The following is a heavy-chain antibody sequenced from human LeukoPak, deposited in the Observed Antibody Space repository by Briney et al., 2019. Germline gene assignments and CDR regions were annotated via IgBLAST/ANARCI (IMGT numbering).Heavy chain of an antibody. CDR1: GYSFTSHW. CDR2: IYPGDSDT. J-gene: IGHJ4*02. Sequence: GESLKISCKGSGYSFTSHWIGWVRQMPGKGLEWMGIIYPGDSDTRYSPSFQGQVTISADKSISTAYLQWSSLKASDTAMYYCARHLTDSSGYDDYWGQGTLVTVSS. CDR3: ARHLTDSSGYDDY. V-gene: IGHV5-51*01. D-gene: IGHD3-22*01.